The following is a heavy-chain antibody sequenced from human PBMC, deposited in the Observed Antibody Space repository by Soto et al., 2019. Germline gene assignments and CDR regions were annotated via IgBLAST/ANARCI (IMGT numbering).Heavy chain of an antibody. CDR3: AGGVYELDP. J-gene: IGHJ5*02. V-gene: IGHV3-7*04. D-gene: IGHD3-16*01. CDR2: MKQDGSEK. CDR1: GFTFSNYW. Sequence: GGSLRLSCVASGFTFSNYWMGWVRQAPGKGLEWVANMKQDGSEKYYLDSVKGRFTISRDNAKNSLFLQMDSQRAEDTAVYYCAGGVYELDPWGQGTLVTVSS.